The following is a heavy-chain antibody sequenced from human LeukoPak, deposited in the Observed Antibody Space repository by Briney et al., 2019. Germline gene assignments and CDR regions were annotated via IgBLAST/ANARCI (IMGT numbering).Heavy chain of an antibody. CDR3: ARVARYNYGYVDY. CDR2: ISYSGST. D-gene: IGHD5-18*01. J-gene: IGHJ4*02. Sequence: SETLSLTCNVSGDSIRGFYWGWIRQPPGKGLEWIGYISYSGSTNYNPSLKSRVTISVDTSRNQFSLKLSSVTAADTAVYFCARVARYNYGYVDYWGQGTLVTVSS. CDR1: GDSIRGFY. V-gene: IGHV4-59*01.